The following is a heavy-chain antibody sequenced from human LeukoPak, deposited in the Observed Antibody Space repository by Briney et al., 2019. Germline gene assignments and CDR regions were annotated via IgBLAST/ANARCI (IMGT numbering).Heavy chain of an antibody. D-gene: IGHD6-13*01. CDR2: MYHSGST. V-gene: IGHV4-39*07. Sequence: SETLSLTCTVSGGSISSSSYYWVWIRQPPGKGLEWIVSMYHSGSTYYNPSLKSRVTISVDTSKNQFSLKLSSVTAADTAVYYCATGVHGIAAAGDYYFDYWGRGTLVTVSS. CDR1: GGSISSSSYY. J-gene: IGHJ4*02. CDR3: ATGVHGIAAAGDYYFDY.